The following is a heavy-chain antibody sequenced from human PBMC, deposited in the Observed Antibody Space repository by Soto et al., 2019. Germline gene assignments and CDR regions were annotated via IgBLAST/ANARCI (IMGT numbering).Heavy chain of an antibody. CDR3: ARDGQWLPRDGLRSSYYFDY. CDR2: IGYDGGNK. D-gene: IGHD6-19*01. J-gene: IGHJ4*02. CDR1: GFNFSSYV. V-gene: IGHV3-33*01. Sequence: QVQLVESGGGVVQPGRSLRLSCAASGFNFSSYVMHWVRQAPGKGLEWVAVIGYDGGNKYYADSVKGRFTISRDNYKNTLYMQMNSLRAEDTAVYSCARDGQWLPRDGLRSSYYFDYWGQGTLVTVSS.